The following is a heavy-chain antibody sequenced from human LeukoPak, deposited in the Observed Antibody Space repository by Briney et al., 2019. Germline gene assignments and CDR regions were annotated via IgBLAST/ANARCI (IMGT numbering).Heavy chain of an antibody. CDR1: GGSFSGYY. V-gene: IGHV4-59*12. J-gene: IGHJ5*02. CDR3: ASGGYFNWFDP. Sequence: SETLSLTCAVYGGSFSGYYWSWIRQPPEKGLEWIGYIYYSGSTNYNPSLKSRVTISVDTSKNQFSLKLSSVTAADTAVYYCASGGYFNWFDPWGQGTLVTVSS. D-gene: IGHD2-15*01. CDR2: IYYSGST.